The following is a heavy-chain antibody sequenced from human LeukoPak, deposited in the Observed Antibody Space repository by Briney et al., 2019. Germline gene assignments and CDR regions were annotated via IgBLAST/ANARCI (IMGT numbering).Heavy chain of an antibody. D-gene: IGHD3-10*01. CDR2: MNPNSGNT. J-gene: IGHJ4*02. V-gene: IGHV1-8*03. CDR3: ARVPGVNYYFDY. Sequence: GASVKVSCKASGYTFTSYDINWVRQATGQGLEWMGWMNPNSGNTGYAQKFQGRVTITRNTSISTAYMELSSLRSEDTAVYYCARVPGVNYYFDYWGQGTLVTVSS. CDR1: GYTFTSYD.